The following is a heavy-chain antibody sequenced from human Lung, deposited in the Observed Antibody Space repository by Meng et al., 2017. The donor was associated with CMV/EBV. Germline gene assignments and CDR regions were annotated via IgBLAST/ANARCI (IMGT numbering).Heavy chain of an antibody. CDR2: VSWDGGLT. V-gene: IGHV3-43*01. CDR3: AKGGGSHFFRADFDS. D-gene: IGHD1-26*01. Sequence: GEXXTISCAASGFTFDDYTIHWVRQPPGKGLEWVSLVSWDGGLTYYADSVKGRFTTSRDSSKNSLYLEMTYLRSEDTAVYYCAKGGGSHFFRADFDSWVQGTXVTVSS. CDR1: GFTFDDYT. J-gene: IGHJ4*02.